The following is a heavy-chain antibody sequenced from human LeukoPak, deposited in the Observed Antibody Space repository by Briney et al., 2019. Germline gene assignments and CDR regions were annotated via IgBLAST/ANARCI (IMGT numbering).Heavy chain of an antibody. D-gene: IGHD2-2*02. Sequence: SETLSLTCTVSGGSISSYYWSWIRQPPGKGLEWIGFIYYSGTTNYNPSLKSRVTISADTSKNQFSLKLSSVTAADTAVYYCAREGKFEVPAAIDLRYFDYWGQGTLVTVSS. J-gene: IGHJ4*02. CDR2: IYYSGTT. V-gene: IGHV4-59*01. CDR1: GGSISSYY. CDR3: AREGKFEVPAAIDLRYFDY.